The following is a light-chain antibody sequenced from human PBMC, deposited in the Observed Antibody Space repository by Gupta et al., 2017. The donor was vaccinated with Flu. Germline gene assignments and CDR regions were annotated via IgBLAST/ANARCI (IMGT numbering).Light chain of an antibody. Sequence: EILLTQSPGTLSLSPGERATLSCRASQTVSSSHLAWYQQRPGQAPRLLIYGASTRATGIPDRFSGRWFGTDFTLTISRLEPEDFAVYYCQQYGSSSGLTFGGGTKVEIK. CDR2: GAS. CDR3: QQYGSSSGLT. V-gene: IGKV3-20*01. CDR1: QTVSSSH. J-gene: IGKJ4*01.